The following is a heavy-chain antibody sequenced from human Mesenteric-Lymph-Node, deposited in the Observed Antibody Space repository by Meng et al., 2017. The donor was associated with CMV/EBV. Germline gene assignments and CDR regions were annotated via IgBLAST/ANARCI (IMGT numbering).Heavy chain of an antibody. CDR3: ARASNGYDI. D-gene: IGHD6-25*01. V-gene: IGHV4-39*07. CDR2: VYYGGST. Sequence: GSLRLSCTVSGGSISSSIYYWGWIRQSPGKGLEWIGSVYYGGSTYYNPSLKSRVTISGDTSNNQFSLNLSLVTAADTAVYYCARASNGYDIWGQGTMVTVSS. CDR1: GGSISSSIYY. J-gene: IGHJ3*02.